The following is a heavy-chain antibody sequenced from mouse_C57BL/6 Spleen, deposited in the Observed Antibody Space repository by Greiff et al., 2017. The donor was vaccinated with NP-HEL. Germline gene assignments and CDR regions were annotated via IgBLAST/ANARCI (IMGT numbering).Heavy chain of an antibody. Sequence: VQLQQSGPELVKPGASVKISCKASGYSFTGYYMNWVKQSPEKSLEWIGEINPSTGGTTYNQKFKAKATLTVDKSSSTAYMQLKSLTSEDSAVYYCAREVDGYYYAMDYWGQGTSVTVSS. CDR2: INPSTGGT. V-gene: IGHV1-42*01. CDR1: GYSFTGYY. D-gene: IGHD2-3*01. J-gene: IGHJ4*01. CDR3: AREVDGYYYAMDY.